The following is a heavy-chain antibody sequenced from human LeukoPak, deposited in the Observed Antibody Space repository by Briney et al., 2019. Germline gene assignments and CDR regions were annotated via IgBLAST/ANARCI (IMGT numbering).Heavy chain of an antibody. J-gene: IGHJ4*02. CDR3: ARESWGSGFDY. Sequence: TGGSLRLSCTASGFTFSSYAMNWVRQAPGKGLEWVSGIGAGGTFTYYADSVKGRFTISRDNSKNTLYPQMNSLRAEDTAVYYCARESWGSGFDYWGQGTLVTVSS. D-gene: IGHD7-27*01. CDR1: GFTFSSYA. CDR2: IGAGGTFT. V-gene: IGHV3-23*01.